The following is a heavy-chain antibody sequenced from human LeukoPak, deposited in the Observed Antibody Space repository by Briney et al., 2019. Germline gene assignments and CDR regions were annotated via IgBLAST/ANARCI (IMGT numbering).Heavy chain of an antibody. CDR1: GYTFTGYY. Sequence: GASVKVSCKTSGYTFTGYYTHWVRQAPGQGLEWMGWINPNSGDTNYAQKFQGRVTMTWDTSISTAYMELSRLRSDDTAVYYCARDGEGRTNFDYWGQGTLITVSS. D-gene: IGHD1-14*01. CDR3: ARDGEGRTNFDY. V-gene: IGHV1-2*02. J-gene: IGHJ4*02. CDR2: INPNSGDT.